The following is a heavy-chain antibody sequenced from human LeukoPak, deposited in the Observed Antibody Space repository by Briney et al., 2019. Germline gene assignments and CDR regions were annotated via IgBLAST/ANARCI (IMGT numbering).Heavy chain of an antibody. V-gene: IGHV4-59*01. CDR3: ARDLFPAGYDSSGYRGTTNGAFDI. CDR2: IYYSGST. CDR1: GGSISSYY. Sequence: SETLSLTCTVSGGSISSYYWSWIRQPPGKGLEWIGYIYYSGSTNYNPSLKSRVTISVDTSKNQFSLKLSSVTAADTAVYYCARDLFPAGYDSSGYRGTTNGAFDIWGQGTMVTVSS. D-gene: IGHD3-22*01. J-gene: IGHJ3*02.